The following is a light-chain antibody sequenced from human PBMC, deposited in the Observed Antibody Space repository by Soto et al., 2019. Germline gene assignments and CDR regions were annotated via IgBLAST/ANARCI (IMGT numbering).Light chain of an antibody. V-gene: IGKV1-33*01. Sequence: DIQMTQSPSSLSASVGDRVTITCQASQDISNNLNWYQQTSGKAPKLLIYGAYNLETGVPSRFTGSQSGTDFTFTISSLQPEDVATYFCQQCDNIPPTFGGGTKVEI. CDR2: GAY. J-gene: IGKJ4*01. CDR3: QQCDNIPPT. CDR1: QDISNN.